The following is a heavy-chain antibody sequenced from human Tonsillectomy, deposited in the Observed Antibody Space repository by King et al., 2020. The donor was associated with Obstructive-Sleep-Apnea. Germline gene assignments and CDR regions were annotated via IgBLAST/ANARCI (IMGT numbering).Heavy chain of an antibody. CDR3: ARADPDTASSRWYRCDAFDI. CDR2: IYSGGST. D-gene: IGHD6-13*01. J-gene: IGHJ3*02. CDR1: GFTVSSNY. V-gene: IGHV3-53*04. Sequence: VQLVESGGGLVQPGGSLRLSCAASGFTVSSNYMSWVRQAPGKGLEWVSVIYSGGSTYYADSVKGRFTISRHNPKNTRFLPMNSLRVEDTAGYYCARADPDTASSRWYRCDAFDIWGQGTMLTVTS.